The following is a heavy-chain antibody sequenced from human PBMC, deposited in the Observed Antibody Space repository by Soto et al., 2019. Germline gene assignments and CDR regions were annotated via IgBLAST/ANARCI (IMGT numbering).Heavy chain of an antibody. V-gene: IGHV4-61*01. CDR1: GGSVNSDYYY. Sequence: SETLSFTCTVSGGSVNSDYYYWSWIRQPPGKGLEWIGYIYHSGRTSYNPSLKSRVTISVDMSRNQFSLSLSSVTAADTAVFYCAREYSNSPEAFDSWGQGALVTV. D-gene: IGHD6-6*01. J-gene: IGHJ4*02. CDR2: IYHSGRT. CDR3: AREYSNSPEAFDS.